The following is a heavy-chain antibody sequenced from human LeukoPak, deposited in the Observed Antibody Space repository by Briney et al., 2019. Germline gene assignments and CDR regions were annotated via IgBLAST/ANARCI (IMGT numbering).Heavy chain of an antibody. V-gene: IGHV3-7*01. J-gene: IGHJ6*03. Sequence: GGSLRLSCAASGFSFDDYGMTWVRQAPGKGLEWVANIKQDGSEKYYVDSVKGRFTISRDNAKNSLYLQMNSLRAEDTAVYYCARDRDSSSWYEENYYYYYMDVWGKGTTVTVSS. CDR1: GFSFDDYG. CDR2: IKQDGSEK. D-gene: IGHD6-13*01. CDR3: ARDRDSSSWYEENYYYYYMDV.